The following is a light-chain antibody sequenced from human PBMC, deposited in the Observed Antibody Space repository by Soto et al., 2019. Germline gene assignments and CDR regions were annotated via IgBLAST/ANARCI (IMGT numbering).Light chain of an antibody. Sequence: DIQMTQSPSTLSASVGDRLTITCRASQSISSWLAWYQQKPGKPPKLLIYDASSLESGVPSRFSGSGSGTAFSLTITSLQPDDYATYYCQQYHSYYPWTFGQGTKVEIE. J-gene: IGKJ1*01. CDR3: QQYHSYYPWT. V-gene: IGKV1-5*01. CDR2: DAS. CDR1: QSISSW.